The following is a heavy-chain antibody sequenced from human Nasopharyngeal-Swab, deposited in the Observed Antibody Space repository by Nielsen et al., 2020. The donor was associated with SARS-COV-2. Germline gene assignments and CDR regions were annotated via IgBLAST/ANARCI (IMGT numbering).Heavy chain of an antibody. CDR3: ARAFRFGDYGMDV. Sequence: GESLKISCAASGFTFSSYGMHWVRQAPGKGLEWVAVISYDGSNKYYADSVKGRFTISRDNSKNTLYLQMNSLRAEDTAVYYCARAFRFGDYGMDVWGQGTTVTVSS. J-gene: IGHJ6*02. D-gene: IGHD3-10*01. CDR2: ISYDGSNK. V-gene: IGHV3-30*03. CDR1: GFTFSSYG.